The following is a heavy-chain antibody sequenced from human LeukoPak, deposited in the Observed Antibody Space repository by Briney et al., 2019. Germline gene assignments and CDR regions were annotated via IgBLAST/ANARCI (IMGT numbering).Heavy chain of an antibody. J-gene: IGHJ6*03. CDR2: ISGGDTT. V-gene: IGHV3-53*01. CDR3: ARGYAGYYYYYMDV. D-gene: IGHD3-16*01. CDR1: GFTVSNKY. Sequence: GGSLRLSCAASGFTVSNKYMTWVRQVPGKGLEWVSIISGGDTTYYADSVKGRFIISRDNSKNTLFLHMNSLRAEDTAVYFCARGYAGYYYYYMDVWGKGTTVTVS.